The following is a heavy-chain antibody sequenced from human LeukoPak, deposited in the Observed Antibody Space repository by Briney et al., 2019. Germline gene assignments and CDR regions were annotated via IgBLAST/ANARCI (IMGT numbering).Heavy chain of an antibody. Sequence: PGGSLRLSCAASGFTFSNYAMSRVRQAPGKGLEWVSSIGSGGTTHYADSVKGRFTISSDNSKNTLFLQMNSLRAEDTAVYYYAKYFYDSSTYSFDYWGQGTLVTVSS. J-gene: IGHJ4*02. D-gene: IGHD3-22*01. CDR3: AKYFYDSSTYSFDY. CDR1: GFTFSNYA. CDR2: IGSGGTT. V-gene: IGHV3-23*01.